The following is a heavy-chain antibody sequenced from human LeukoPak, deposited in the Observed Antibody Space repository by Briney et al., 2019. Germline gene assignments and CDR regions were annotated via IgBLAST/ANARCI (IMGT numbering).Heavy chain of an antibody. Sequence: ASVKVSCKASGYTXTGYYIHGVRQAPGQGLEWMGWINPNSGGTNYAQKFRGRVTMTRDTSINTAYMELSSLRSDDTAVYYCTRGWAGSGWSNCFDYWGQGTLVTVSS. J-gene: IGHJ4*02. CDR2: INPNSGGT. V-gene: IGHV1-2*02. D-gene: IGHD6-19*01. CDR3: TRGWAGSGWSNCFDY. CDR1: GYTXTGYY.